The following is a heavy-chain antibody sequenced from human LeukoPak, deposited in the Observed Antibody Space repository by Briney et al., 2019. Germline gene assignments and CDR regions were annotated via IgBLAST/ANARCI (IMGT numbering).Heavy chain of an antibody. V-gene: IGHV4-4*07. CDR1: GGSISSYY. CDR2: IYTSGST. Sequence: SETLSLTCTVSGGSISSYYWSWVRQPAGKGLEWIGRIYTSGSTNYNPSLKSRVTMSVDTSKNQFPLKLSSVTAADTAVYYCARLPMITFGGVKKHALADLIVWGQGTLVTVSS. CDR3: ARLPMITFGGVKKHALADLIV. D-gene: IGHD3-16*01. J-gene: IGHJ4*02.